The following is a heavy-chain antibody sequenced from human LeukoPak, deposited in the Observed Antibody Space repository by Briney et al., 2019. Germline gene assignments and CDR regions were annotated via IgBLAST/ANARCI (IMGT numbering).Heavy chain of an antibody. CDR2: IWYDGSNK. CDR1: GFTFSSYG. Sequence: GGSLRLSCAASGFTFSSYGTHWVRQAPGKGLEWVAVIWYDGSNKYYADSVKGRFTISRDNSKNTLYLQMNSLRAEDTAVYYCARDSAYYYDSSSYYPQVFDYWGQGTLVTVSS. V-gene: IGHV3-33*01. J-gene: IGHJ4*02. D-gene: IGHD3-22*01. CDR3: ARDSAYYYDSSSYYPQVFDY.